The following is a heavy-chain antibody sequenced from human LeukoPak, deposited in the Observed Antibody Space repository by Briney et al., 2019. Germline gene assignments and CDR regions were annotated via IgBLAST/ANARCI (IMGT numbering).Heavy chain of an antibody. CDR1: GGSISSGDYY. CDR3: ARDPAYGGNPGFDY. V-gene: IGHV4-30-4*08. Sequence: SETLSLTCTVSGGSISSGDYYWSWIRQPPGKGLEWIGYIYYSGSTYYNPSLKSRVTISVDTSKNQFSQKLSSVTAADTAVYYCARDPAYGGNPGFDYWGQGTLVTVSS. CDR2: IYYSGST. J-gene: IGHJ4*02. D-gene: IGHD4-23*01.